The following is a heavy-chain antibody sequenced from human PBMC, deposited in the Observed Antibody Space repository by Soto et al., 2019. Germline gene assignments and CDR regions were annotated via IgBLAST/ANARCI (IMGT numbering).Heavy chain of an antibody. Sequence: TGGSLRLSCAASGFTFSSYAMSWVRQAPGKGLEWVSAISGSGGSTYYADSVKGRFTISRDNSKNTLYLQMNSLRAEDTAVYYCAKGVGVLGTTVNDYWGQGTLVTVSS. CDR3: AKGVGVLGTTVNDY. CDR1: GFTFSSYA. CDR2: ISGSGGST. V-gene: IGHV3-23*01. D-gene: IGHD4-4*01. J-gene: IGHJ4*02.